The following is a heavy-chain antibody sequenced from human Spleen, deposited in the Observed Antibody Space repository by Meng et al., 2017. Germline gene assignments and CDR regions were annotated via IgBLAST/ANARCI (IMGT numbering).Heavy chain of an antibody. D-gene: IGHD2-15*01. CDR2: IYSGGST. Sequence: GESLKISCAASGFTVSSNYMSWVRQAPGKGLEWVSVIYSGGSTYYADSVKGRFTISRDNSKNTLYLQMNSLRAEDTAVYYCARDPTRYCSGGSCYHDAFDIWGQGTMVTVSS. J-gene: IGHJ3*02. V-gene: IGHV3-66*02. CDR1: GFTVSSNY. CDR3: ARDPTRYCSGGSCYHDAFDI.